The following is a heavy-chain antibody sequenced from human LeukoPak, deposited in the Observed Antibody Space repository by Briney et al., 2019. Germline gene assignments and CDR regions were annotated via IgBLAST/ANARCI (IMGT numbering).Heavy chain of an antibody. CDR1: GGSISSYY. CDR3: ARDVGGRIGASDI. J-gene: IGHJ3*02. CDR2: IHYSGST. Sequence: PSETLSLTCTVSGGSISSYYWSWIRQPPGEGLEWIEYIHYSGSTIYNPSFKSRVTISVDTSKNQFSLKLSSVTAADTAVYYCARDVGGRIGASDIWGQGTMVTVSS. V-gene: IGHV4-59*01. D-gene: IGHD1-26*01.